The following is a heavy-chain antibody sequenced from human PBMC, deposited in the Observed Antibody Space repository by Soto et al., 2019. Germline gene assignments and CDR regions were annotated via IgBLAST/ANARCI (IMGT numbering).Heavy chain of an antibody. V-gene: IGHV7-4-1*01. D-gene: IGHD4-17*01. CDR1: GYTFTSYA. Sequence: QVQLVQSGSELKKPGASVKVSCKASGYTFTSYAMNWVRQAPGQGLEWMGWINTNTGNPTYAQGFTGRFVFSLDTSVSTAYLQICSLKAEDTAVYYCARVGRRADGDFLRVYYGMDVWGQGTTVTVSS. CDR3: ARVGRRADGDFLRVYYGMDV. CDR2: INTNTGNP. J-gene: IGHJ6*02.